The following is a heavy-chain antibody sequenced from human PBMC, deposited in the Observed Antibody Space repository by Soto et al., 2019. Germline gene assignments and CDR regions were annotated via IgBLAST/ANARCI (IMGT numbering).Heavy chain of an antibody. J-gene: IGHJ3*02. CDR3: ARGSIAPGGFDI. CDR2: IIPIFGTA. D-gene: IGHD2-15*01. V-gene: IGHV1-69*13. Sequence: SVKVYCKASGGTFTSYAISWVRQAPGQGLEWMGGIIPIFGTANYAQKFQGRVTITADESTSTAYMELSSLRSEDTAVYYCARGSIAPGGFDIWGQGTMVTVSS. CDR1: GGTFTSYA.